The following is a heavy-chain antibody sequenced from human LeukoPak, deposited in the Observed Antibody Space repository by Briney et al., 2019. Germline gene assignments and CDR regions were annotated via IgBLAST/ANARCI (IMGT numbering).Heavy chain of an antibody. Sequence: PGASVKVSCKASGYTFTSYAMHWVRQAPGQRLEWMGWINAGNGNTKYSQKFQGRVTITRDTSASTAYMELSSLRSGDTAVYYCARAIGVDAGVVDPWGQGTLVTVSS. CDR2: INAGNGNT. CDR1: GYTFTSYA. V-gene: IGHV1-3*01. D-gene: IGHD2-21*02. CDR3: ARAIGVDAGVVDP. J-gene: IGHJ5*02.